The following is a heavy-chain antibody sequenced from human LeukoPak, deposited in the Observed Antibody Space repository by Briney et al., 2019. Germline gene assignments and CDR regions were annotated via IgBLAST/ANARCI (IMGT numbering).Heavy chain of an antibody. J-gene: IGHJ3*02. D-gene: IGHD3-22*01. V-gene: IGHV4-59*01. CDR1: RGSISPNY. CDR2: IYYIGST. CDR3: ARLLDYDSSGYPDTFDI. Sequence: TSETLSLTCTVSRGSISPNYWTWIRQPPGKGLEWIGYIYYIGSTNYNPSLKSRVTISLDTSRNQFSLMLSSVTAADTAVYYCARLLDYDSSGYPDTFDIWGQGTMVTVSS.